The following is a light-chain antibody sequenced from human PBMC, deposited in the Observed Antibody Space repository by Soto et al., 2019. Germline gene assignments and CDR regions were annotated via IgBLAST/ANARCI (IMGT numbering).Light chain of an antibody. J-gene: IGLJ1*01. CDR2: EVS. CDR3: SAYAVSNPPYV. Sequence: QSVLTQPPSASGSPGQSVTISCTGTSSDVGGYNYVSWYQQHPGKAPQLIIFEVSKRPSGVPDRFSGSKSGNTASLTVSGLQAEYEADYYGSAYAVSNPPYVFGTVTKLTVL. V-gene: IGLV2-8*01. CDR1: SSDVGGYNY.